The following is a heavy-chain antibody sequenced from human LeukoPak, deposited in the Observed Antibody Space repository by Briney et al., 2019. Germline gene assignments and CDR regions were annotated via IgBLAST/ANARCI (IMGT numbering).Heavy chain of an antibody. Sequence: ASAKVSCKASGYTFTSYAMHWVRQAPGQRLEWMGWINAGNGNTKYSQKFQGRVTITRDTSASTAYMELSSLRSEDTAVYYCASSSPYSSGWYPHFDYWGQGTLVTVSS. CDR2: INAGNGNT. D-gene: IGHD6-19*01. V-gene: IGHV1-3*01. J-gene: IGHJ4*02. CDR1: GYTFTSYA. CDR3: ASSSPYSSGWYPHFDY.